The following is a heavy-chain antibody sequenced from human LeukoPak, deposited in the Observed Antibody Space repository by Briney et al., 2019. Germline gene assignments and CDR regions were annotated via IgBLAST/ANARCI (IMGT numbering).Heavy chain of an antibody. J-gene: IGHJ6*03. Sequence: SETLSLTCTVSGGSISSYYWSWIRQPPGKGLEWIGYIYYSGSTNYNPSLKSRFTISVDTSKNQFSLKLSSVTAADTAVYYCTRRGGNYYYDYTDVWGKGTTVTVSS. D-gene: IGHD2-15*01. CDR1: GGSISSYY. CDR3: TRRGGNYYYDYTDV. CDR2: IYYSGST. V-gene: IGHV4-59*01.